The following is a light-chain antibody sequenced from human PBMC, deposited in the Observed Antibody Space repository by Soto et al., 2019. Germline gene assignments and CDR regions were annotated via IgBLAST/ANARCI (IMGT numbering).Light chain of an antibody. J-gene: IGLJ3*02. Sequence: QSVLTQPASVSGSPGQSIAISCTGTSSDVGGYNYVSWFQHHPGKAPKLMIYEVSSRPSGVSNRFSGSKSGNTASLTISGLQAEDEADYYCCSYTRSSTWVFGGGTQLTVL. CDR1: SSDVGGYNY. CDR3: CSYTRSSTWV. V-gene: IGLV2-14*01. CDR2: EVS.